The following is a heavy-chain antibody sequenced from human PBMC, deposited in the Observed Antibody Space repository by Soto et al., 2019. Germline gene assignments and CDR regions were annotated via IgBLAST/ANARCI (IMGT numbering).Heavy chain of an antibody. J-gene: IGHJ4*02. CDR1: GGSFSGYY. Sequence: SETLSLTCAVYGGSFSGYYWSWIRQPPGKGLEWIGEINHSGSTNYNPSLKSRVTISVDTSKNQFSLKLSSVTAADTAVYYCARTEMVRGVMPKLYFDYWGQGTLVTVSS. CDR3: ARTEMVRGVMPKLYFDY. CDR2: INHSGST. D-gene: IGHD3-10*01. V-gene: IGHV4-34*01.